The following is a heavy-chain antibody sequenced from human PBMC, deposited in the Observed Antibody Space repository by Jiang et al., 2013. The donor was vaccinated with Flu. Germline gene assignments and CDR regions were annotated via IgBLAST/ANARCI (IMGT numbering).Heavy chain of an antibody. V-gene: IGHV4-34*01. D-gene: IGHD1-26*01. CDR2: INHSGST. Sequence: TCAVYGGSFSGYYWSWIRQPPGKGLEWIGEINHSGSTNYNPSLKSRVTISVDTSKNQFSLKLSSVTAADTAVYYCARARPGSGHFDYWGQGTLVTVSS. CDR1: GGSFSGYY. CDR3: ARARPGSGHFDY. J-gene: IGHJ4*02.